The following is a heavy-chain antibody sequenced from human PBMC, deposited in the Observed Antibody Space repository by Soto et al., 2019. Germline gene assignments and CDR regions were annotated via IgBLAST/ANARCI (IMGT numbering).Heavy chain of an antibody. CDR3: AKDLRSSRYWYFDL. CDR1: GFTFSSYT. CDR2: ISSSGGTT. Sequence: EVQLLESGGTLVQPGGSLRLSCAASGFTFSSYTMNWVRQAPGEVLEWVSSISSSGGTTYYADSVKGRFTISRDNSKNTLDLQMNSLRAEDTAVYYCAKDLRSSRYWYFDLWGRGTLVTVSS. J-gene: IGHJ2*01. V-gene: IGHV3-23*01.